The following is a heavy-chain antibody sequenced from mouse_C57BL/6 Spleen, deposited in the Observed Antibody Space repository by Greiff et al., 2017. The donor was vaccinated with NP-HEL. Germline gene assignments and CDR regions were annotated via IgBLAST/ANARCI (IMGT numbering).Heavy chain of an antibody. Sequence: EVKLMESGPGMVKPSQSLSLTCTVSGYSFTSGYDWHWIRHFPGNQLEWMGYISYSGSTNYNPSLKSRISITHDTSKNHFFLKLNSVTTEDTATYYCARDRRVREGYFDVWGTGTTVTVSS. V-gene: IGHV3-1*01. J-gene: IGHJ1*03. CDR3: ARDRRVREGYFDV. CDR1: GYSFTSGYD. D-gene: IGHD2-14*01. CDR2: ISYSGST.